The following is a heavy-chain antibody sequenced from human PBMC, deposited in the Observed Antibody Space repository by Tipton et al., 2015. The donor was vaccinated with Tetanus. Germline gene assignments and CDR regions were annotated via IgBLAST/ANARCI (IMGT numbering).Heavy chain of an antibody. CDR3: TTAGIVGSGLRVDY. J-gene: IGHJ4*02. D-gene: IGHD1-26*01. Sequence: SLRLSCATSGLFFKNAWMNWVRQAPGKGLEWVGRIKNKADGGTTDYSARVKDRISISRDDSKDTLFLQMNRLKTEDTAVYYCTTAGIVGSGLRVDYWGRGALVVVSS. CDR2: IKNKADGGTT. CDR1: GLFFKNAW. V-gene: IGHV3-15*07.